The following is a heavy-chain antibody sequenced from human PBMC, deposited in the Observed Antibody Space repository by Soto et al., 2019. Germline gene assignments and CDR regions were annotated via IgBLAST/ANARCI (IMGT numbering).Heavy chain of an antibody. D-gene: IGHD1-26*01. J-gene: IGHJ3*02. CDR3: ARENTGATTVAAFDI. CDR1: GGTFSSYA. Sequence: SVKVYCKASGGTFSSYAISWVRQAPGQGLEWMGGIIPIFGTANYAQKFQGRVTITADESTSTAYMELSSLRSEDTAVYYCARENTGATTVAAFDIWGQGTMVTVSS. CDR2: IIPIFGTA. V-gene: IGHV1-69*13.